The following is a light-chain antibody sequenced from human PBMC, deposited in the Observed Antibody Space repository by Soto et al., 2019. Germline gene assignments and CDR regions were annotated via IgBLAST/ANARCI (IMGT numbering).Light chain of an antibody. Sequence: QSVLTQPASVSGSPGQSITISCSGTTNDIGGYNYVSWYQHHPGKVPKVIIYEVRNRPSGVSNRFSGSKSGNTASLTISGLQAEDEADYYCCSYTVSATLVFGGGTKLPVL. V-gene: IGLV2-14*01. CDR3: CSYTVSATLV. J-gene: IGLJ3*02. CDR2: EVR. CDR1: TNDIGGYNY.